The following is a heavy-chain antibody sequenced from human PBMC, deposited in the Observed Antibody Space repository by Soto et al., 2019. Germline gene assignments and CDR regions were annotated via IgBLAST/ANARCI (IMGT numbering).Heavy chain of an antibody. J-gene: IGHJ3*02. CDR2: IYPGDSDT. CDR1: GYSFTSYW. D-gene: IGHD6-19*01. Sequence: GESLKISCKGSGYSFTSYWIGWVRQMPGKGLEWMGIIYPGDSDTRYSPSFQGQVTISADKSISTAYLQWSSLKASDTAMYYCASAPRIAVAGYDAFDIWGQGTMVTVSS. CDR3: ASAPRIAVAGYDAFDI. V-gene: IGHV5-51*01.